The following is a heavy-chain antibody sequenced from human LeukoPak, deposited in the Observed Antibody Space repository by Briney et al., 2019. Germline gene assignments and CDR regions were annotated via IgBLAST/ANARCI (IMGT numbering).Heavy chain of an antibody. J-gene: IGHJ4*02. CDR1: GYTLPELS. V-gene: IGHV1-24*01. D-gene: IGHD3-3*01. CDR2: FDPEDGET. Sequence: GASVKVSCKVSGYTLPELSMHWVRQAPGKGLEWLGGFDPEDGETIYAQKFQGRVIMTEDTSTDTAYMELSSLRSEHTAVYYCATVTPTQYYDFWSGYRYWGQGTLVTVSS. CDR3: ATVTPTQYYDFWSGYRY.